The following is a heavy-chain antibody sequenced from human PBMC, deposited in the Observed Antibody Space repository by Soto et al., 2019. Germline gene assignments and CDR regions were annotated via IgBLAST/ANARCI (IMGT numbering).Heavy chain of an antibody. D-gene: IGHD2-15*01. CDR3: ARDYCSGGSCYWAGYFDY. J-gene: IGHJ4*02. CDR1: GFTFSSYG. V-gene: IGHV3-33*01. CDR2: IWYDGSNK. Sequence: GGSLRLSCAASGFTFSSYGMHWVRQAPGKGLEWVAVIWYDGSNKYYADSVKGRFTISRDNSKNTLYLQMNSLRAEDTAVYYCARDYCSGGSCYWAGYFDYWGQGTLVTVSS.